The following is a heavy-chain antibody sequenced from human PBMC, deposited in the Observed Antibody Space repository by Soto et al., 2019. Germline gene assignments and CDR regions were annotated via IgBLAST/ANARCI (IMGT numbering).Heavy chain of an antibody. J-gene: IGHJ4*02. CDR1: GGSISSYY. V-gene: IGHV4-59*08. Sequence: PSETLSLTCTVSGGSISSYYWSWIRQPPGKGLEWIGYIYYSGSTNYNPSLKSRVTISVDTSKNQLSLKLSSEAAADTAVYYCARRYGYSFDYWGQGTLVTVS. CDR3: ARRYGYSFDY. CDR2: IYYSGST. D-gene: IGHD5-18*01.